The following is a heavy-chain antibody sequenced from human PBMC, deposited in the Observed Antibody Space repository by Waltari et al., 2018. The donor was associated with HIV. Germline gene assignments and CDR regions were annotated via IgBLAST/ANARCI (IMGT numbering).Heavy chain of an antibody. CDR2: HSNNNGNT. J-gene: IGHJ4*02. Sequence: QVQLVQSGAEVKTPGASVKVSCKASGYTFTSYAINWVRQAPGQGPEWLGWHSNNNGNTNYEQKCQGRVTMTTDAATSTVYMELRSLRSDDTAIYYCARDLYMGRGVISDYWGQGTLVTVSS. D-gene: IGHD3-10*01. V-gene: IGHV1-18*01. CDR3: ARDLYMGRGVISDY. CDR1: GYTFTSYA.